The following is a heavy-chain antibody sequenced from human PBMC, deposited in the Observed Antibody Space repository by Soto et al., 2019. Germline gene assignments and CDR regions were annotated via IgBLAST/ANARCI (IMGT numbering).Heavy chain of an antibody. CDR2: ISGSGGST. J-gene: IGHJ6*02. Sequence: GGSLRLSCAASGFTFSSYAMSWVRQAPGKGLEWVSAISGSGGSTYYADSVKGRFTISRDNSKNTLYLQMNSLRAEDTAVYYCANSPPARATLLWFGTGGGMDVWGQGTTVTVSS. D-gene: IGHD3-10*01. CDR1: GFTFSSYA. CDR3: ANSPPARATLLWFGTGGGMDV. V-gene: IGHV3-23*01.